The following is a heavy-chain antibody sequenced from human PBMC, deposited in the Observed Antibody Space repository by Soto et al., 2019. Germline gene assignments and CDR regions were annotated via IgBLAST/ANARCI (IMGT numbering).Heavy chain of an antibody. Sequence: SQTLSLTCDISGDRVSSNSAGWNWIRQTPSRGLEWLGRTYYKSKWYYTYAASVKSRITVSPDTSKNQFSLQLTPVTPEDTAVYYCARGSWDDVSGHYYMDVWDKGTTVTVSS. CDR2: TYYKSKWYY. D-gene: IGHD1-1*01. V-gene: IGHV6-1*01. CDR3: ARGSWDDVSGHYYMDV. J-gene: IGHJ6*03. CDR1: GDRVSSNSAG.